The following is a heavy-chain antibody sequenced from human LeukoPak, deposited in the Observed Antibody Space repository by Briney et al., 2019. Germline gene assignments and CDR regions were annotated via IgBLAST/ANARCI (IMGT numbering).Heavy chain of an antibody. Sequence: SETLSLTCTVSGGSISSYYWSWIRQPPGKGLEWIGYIYSDGTTSYSPSLRSRVTISIDTSRNQFSLKLSSVTAADAAVYYCARDTRSYDTSGYYYFDYWGQGALVTVSS. J-gene: IGHJ4*02. CDR3: ARDTRSYDTSGYYYFDY. CDR1: GGSISSYY. D-gene: IGHD3-22*01. CDR2: IYSDGTT. V-gene: IGHV4-59*01.